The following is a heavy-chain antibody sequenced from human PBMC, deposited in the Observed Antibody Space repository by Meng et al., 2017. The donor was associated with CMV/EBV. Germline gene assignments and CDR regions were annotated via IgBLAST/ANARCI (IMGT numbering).Heavy chain of an antibody. J-gene: IGHJ6*02. CDR3: AKDSGGEGDVDV. V-gene: IGHV3-30*02. Sequence: GESLKISCAASGFTFSSYRMNWVRQAPDKGLEWVAFIRYDGSEKYYGDSVEGRLTISRDNSKNTVYLQMNRLRVDDTALYYCAKDSGGEGDVDVWGQGTTVTVSS. CDR2: IRYDGSEK. D-gene: IGHD3-10*01. CDR1: GFTFSSYR.